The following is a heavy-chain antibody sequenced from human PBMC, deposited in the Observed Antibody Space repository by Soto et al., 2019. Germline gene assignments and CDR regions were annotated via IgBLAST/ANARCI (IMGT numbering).Heavy chain of an antibody. CDR3: AHTYYCDSSGYYPFDY. CDR1: GFSLSTSGVG. CDR2: IYWDDDK. V-gene: IGHV2-5*02. Sequence: QITLKESGPTLVKPTQTLTLTCTFSGFSLSTSGVGVGWIRQPPGKALEWLALIYWDDDKRYSPSLKSRLTITKDTTKNQVVLTMTNMDPVDTATYYCAHTYYCDSSGYYPFDYWGQGTLVTVSS. J-gene: IGHJ4*02. D-gene: IGHD3-22*01.